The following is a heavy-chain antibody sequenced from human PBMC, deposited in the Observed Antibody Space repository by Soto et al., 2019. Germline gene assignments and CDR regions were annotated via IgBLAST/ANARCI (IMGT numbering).Heavy chain of an antibody. CDR3: AKDQASGGGETGWTKVVPALFVFRAGTFDY. V-gene: IGHV3-9*01. CDR2: IRWNSGSI. CDR1: GFTFDDYA. Sequence: EVQLVESGGGLVQPGRSLRLSCAASGFTFDDYAMHWVRQAPGKGLEWVSGIRWNSGSIGYAAAVKGRFTISRDNAKNSLYLQMDSLRAEDKALYYCAKDQASGGGETGWTKVVPALFVFRAGTFDYWGQGTLVTVSS. D-gene: IGHD2-2*01. J-gene: IGHJ4*02.